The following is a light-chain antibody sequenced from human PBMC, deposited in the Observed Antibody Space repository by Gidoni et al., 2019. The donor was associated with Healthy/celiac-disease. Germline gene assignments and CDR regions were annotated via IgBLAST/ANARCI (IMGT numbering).Light chain of an antibody. J-gene: IGKJ1*01. Sequence: IQMPQSPSTLSASVGDRVPITSRASQSISSWLAWYQQRPGKAPKLLIYKASSLESGAPSRVSGSGSGTEFTLTISGLQPEDLATYYCQQYNSYPWTFGQGTKVEIK. CDR2: KAS. V-gene: IGKV1-5*03. CDR1: QSISSW. CDR3: QQYNSYPWT.